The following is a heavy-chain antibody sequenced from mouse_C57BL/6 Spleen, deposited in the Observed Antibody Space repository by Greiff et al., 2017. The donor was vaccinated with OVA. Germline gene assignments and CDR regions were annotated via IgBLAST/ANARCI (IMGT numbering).Heavy chain of an antibody. Sequence: QVQLQQPGAELVKPGASVKMSCKASGYTFTSYWITWVKQRPGQGLEWIGDIYPGSGSTNYNEKFKSKATLNVDTSSSTAYMKLSSLTSEDSAVYYCARDDYCSCSTIGYAMDYWGQGTSLTVSS. CDR3: ARDDYCSCSTIGYAMDY. CDR2: IYPGSGST. D-gene: IGHD1-1*01. J-gene: IGHJ4*01. CDR1: GYTFTSYW. V-gene: IGHV1-55*01.